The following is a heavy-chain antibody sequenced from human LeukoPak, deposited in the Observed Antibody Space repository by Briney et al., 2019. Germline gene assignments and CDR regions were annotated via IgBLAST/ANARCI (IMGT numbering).Heavy chain of an antibody. CDR2: IYSDNT. V-gene: IGHV3-53*01. D-gene: IGHD4/OR15-4a*01. CDR1: GFIFSSQS. J-gene: IGHJ4*02. Sequence: GGSLRLSCVGSGFIFSSQSMNWVRQAPGKGLEWVSFIYSDNTHYSDSVKGRFTISRDNSKNTLYLQMNSLRAEDTAVYYCARRAGAYSHPYDYWGQGTLVTVSS. CDR3: ARRAGAYSHPYDY.